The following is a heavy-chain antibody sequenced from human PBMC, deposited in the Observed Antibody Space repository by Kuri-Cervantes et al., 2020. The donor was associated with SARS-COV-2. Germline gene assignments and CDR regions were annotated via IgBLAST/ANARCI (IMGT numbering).Heavy chain of an antibody. J-gene: IGHJ4*02. CDR1: AYYLSNHC. CDR2: IDPSDSET. CDR3: ATRYGHSFAYGY. D-gene: IGHD3-16*01. V-gene: IGHV5-10-1*01. Sequence: GESLKISCNGSAYYLSNHCIAWVRQMPGKGLEWMGRIDPSDSETNYSPSFEGHVTMSVDKSINTAYLQWSSLKASDTAMYYCATRYGHSFAYGYWGQGSLVTVSS.